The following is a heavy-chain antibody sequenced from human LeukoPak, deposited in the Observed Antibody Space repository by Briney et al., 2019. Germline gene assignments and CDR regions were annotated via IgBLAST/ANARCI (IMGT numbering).Heavy chain of an antibody. V-gene: IGHV1-69*02. Sequence: ASVKVSCKASGGTFSSYTISWVRQAPGQGLEWMGRIIPILGIANYAQKFQGRVTITADKSTSTAYMELSSLRSEDTAVYYCASEIRVIAAAEYYFDYWGQGTLVTVSS. CDR2: IIPILGIA. CDR3: ASEIRVIAAAEYYFDY. CDR1: GGTFSSYT. D-gene: IGHD6-13*01. J-gene: IGHJ4*02.